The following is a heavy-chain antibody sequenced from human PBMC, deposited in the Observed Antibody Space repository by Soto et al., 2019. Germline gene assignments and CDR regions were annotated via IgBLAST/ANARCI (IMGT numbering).Heavy chain of an antibody. D-gene: IGHD3-9*01. J-gene: IGHJ6*02. CDR1: GGSISSSSYY. CDR2: IYYSGST. CDR3: ATHVVTLFWYYYGMDV. Sequence: PSEILSLTCTVSGGSISSSSYYWGWIRQPPGKGLEWIGSIYYSGSTYYNPSLKSRVTISVDTSKNQFSLKLSSVTAADTAVYYCATHVVTLFWYYYGMDVWGQGTTVTVSS. V-gene: IGHV4-39*01.